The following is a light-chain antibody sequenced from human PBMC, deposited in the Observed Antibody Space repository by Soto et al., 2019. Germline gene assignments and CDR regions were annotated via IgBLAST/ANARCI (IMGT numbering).Light chain of an antibody. CDR1: QSFSTD. Sequence: EIVMTQSPATLSVSPGERATLSCRASQSFSTDLAWYQQKPGQAPRLLIYDASTRATGIPARFSGSGSRTEFTLSISSLQSEDFAVYYCQQYNDWPLTFGGGTKVEIK. CDR2: DAS. CDR3: QQYNDWPLT. V-gene: IGKV3-15*01. J-gene: IGKJ4*01.